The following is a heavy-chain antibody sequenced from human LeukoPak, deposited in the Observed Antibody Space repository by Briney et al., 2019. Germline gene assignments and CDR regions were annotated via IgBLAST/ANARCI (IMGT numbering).Heavy chain of an antibody. CDR2: ITGNGRST. CDR3: MKAPYYGSD. D-gene: IGHD3-10*01. V-gene: IGHV3-64D*06. Sequence: PGGSLRLSCSASGFTFSSYAMHWVRQAPGKGLEYVSAITGNGRSTYYADSMKGRFAISRDNSKNTLYLQMSSLRPEDTAVYYCMKAPYYGSDWGQGTLVTVSS. CDR1: GFTFSSYA. J-gene: IGHJ4*02.